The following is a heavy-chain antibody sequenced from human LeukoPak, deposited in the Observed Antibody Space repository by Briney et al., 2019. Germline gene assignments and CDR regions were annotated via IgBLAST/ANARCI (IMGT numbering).Heavy chain of an antibody. CDR2: IKQDGSEK. V-gene: IGHV3-7*01. CDR1: GFTFSSYW. Sequence: QPGGSLRLSCAASGFTFSSYWISWVRQAPGKGLEWVANIKQDGSEKYYVDSVKGRFTISRDNAKNSLYLQMNSLRAEDTAVYYCARDSLYCSGGSCYPSFDYWGQGTLVTVSS. J-gene: IGHJ4*02. D-gene: IGHD2-15*01. CDR3: ARDSLYCSGGSCYPSFDY.